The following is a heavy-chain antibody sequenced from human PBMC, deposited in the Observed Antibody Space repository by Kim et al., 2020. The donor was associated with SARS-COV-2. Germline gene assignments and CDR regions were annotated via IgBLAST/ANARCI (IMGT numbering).Heavy chain of an antibody. CDR3: ARSLYCSSTSCFYGMDV. Sequence: SVNGRFTISRDNAKGSLSLQMNSLRADDTAVYYCARSLYCSSTSCFYGMDVWGQGTTVTVSS. D-gene: IGHD2-2*01. J-gene: IGHJ6*02. V-gene: IGHV3-48*03.